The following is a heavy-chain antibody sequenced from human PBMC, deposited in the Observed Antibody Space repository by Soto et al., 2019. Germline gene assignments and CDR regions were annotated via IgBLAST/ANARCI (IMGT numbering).Heavy chain of an antibody. CDR1: GGSISSSNW. Sequence: QVQLQESGPGLVKPSGTLSLTCAVSGGSISSSNWWSWVRQPPGKGLEWIGEIYHSGSTNYNPSLKNRVTISVDKSKNPFSLKLSSWTAADTAVYYCARDRLVPAAPLDYYYGMDVWGQGTTVTVSS. CDR3: ARDRLVPAAPLDYYYGMDV. D-gene: IGHD2-2*01. V-gene: IGHV4-4*02. J-gene: IGHJ6*02. CDR2: IYHSGST.